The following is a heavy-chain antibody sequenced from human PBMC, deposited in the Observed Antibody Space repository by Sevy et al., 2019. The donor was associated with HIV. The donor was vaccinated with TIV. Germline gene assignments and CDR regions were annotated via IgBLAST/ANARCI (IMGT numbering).Heavy chain of an antibody. CDR2: LGGSGGST. CDR3: AKDITIIVGDAFDV. CDR1: GFTFGDYT. J-gene: IGHJ3*01. D-gene: IGHD3-22*01. Sequence: GGSLRLSCTVSGFTFGDYTLSWVRQAPGKGLEWVSALGGSGGSTFYADSVKGRFTISRDNSKNTLYLQMNSLRAEDTAVYYCAKDITIIVGDAFDVWGLGTMVTVSS. V-gene: IGHV3-23*01.